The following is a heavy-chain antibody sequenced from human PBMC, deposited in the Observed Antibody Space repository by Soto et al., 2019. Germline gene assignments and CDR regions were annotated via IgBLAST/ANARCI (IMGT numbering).Heavy chain of an antibody. D-gene: IGHD6-13*01. CDR1: GYSFTSYW. V-gene: IGHV5-51*01. CDR3: ARHDGLAAAYYYGMDV. CDR2: IYPGDSDT. J-gene: IGHJ6*02. Sequence: GESLKISCKGSGYSFTSYWIGWVRQMPGKGLEWMGIIYPGDSDTRYSPSFQGQVTTSADKSISTAYLQWSSLKASDTAMYYCARHDGLAAAYYYGMDVWGQGTTVTVSS.